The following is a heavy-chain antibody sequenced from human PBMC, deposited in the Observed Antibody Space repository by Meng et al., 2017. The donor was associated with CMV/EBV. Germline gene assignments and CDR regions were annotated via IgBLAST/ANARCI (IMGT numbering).Heavy chain of an antibody. CDR3: TKEGDYGDNSGAFDI. Sequence: SGFTFSSYGVHWVRQAPGKGLEWVAFIRDDGGNEFYADSVKGRFTISRDNSRNTLYLQMNSLRAEDTAVYYCTKEGDYGDNSGAFDIWGQGTMVTVSS. CDR1: GFTFSSYG. D-gene: IGHD4-23*01. J-gene: IGHJ3*02. V-gene: IGHV3-30*02. CDR2: IRDDGGNE.